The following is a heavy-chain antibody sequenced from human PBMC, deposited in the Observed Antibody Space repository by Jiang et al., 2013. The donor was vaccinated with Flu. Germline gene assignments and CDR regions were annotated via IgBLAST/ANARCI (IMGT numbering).Heavy chain of an antibody. V-gene: IGHV4-34*01. D-gene: IGHD5-18*01. J-gene: IGHJ4*02. Sequence: LLKPSETLSLTCAVYGGSFSGYYWSWIRQPPGKGLEWIGEINHSGSTNYNPSLKSRVTISVDTSKNQFSLKLSSVTAADTAVYYCARGRGGGYSYGPTPGCYWGQGTLVTVSS. CDR2: INHSGST. CDR1: GGSFSGYY. CDR3: ARGRGGGYSYGPTPGCY.